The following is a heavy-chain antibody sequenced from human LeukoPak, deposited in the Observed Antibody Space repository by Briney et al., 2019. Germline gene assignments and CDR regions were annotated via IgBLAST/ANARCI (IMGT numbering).Heavy chain of an antibody. CDR3: TTDYHSSGC. CDR1: GFTFSSYG. V-gene: IGHV3-23*01. J-gene: IGHJ4*02. CDR2: ISGSGGST. Sequence: GGSLRLSCAASGFTFSSYGMSWVRQAPGKGLEWVSAISGSGGSTYYADSVEGRFTISRDNSKNTLYLQMNSLKTEDTAVYYCTTDYHSSGCWGQGTLVTVSS. D-gene: IGHD6-19*01.